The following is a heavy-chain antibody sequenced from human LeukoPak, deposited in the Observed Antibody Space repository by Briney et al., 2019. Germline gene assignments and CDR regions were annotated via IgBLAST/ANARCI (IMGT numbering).Heavy chain of an antibody. CDR2: ISAYNGNT. J-gene: IGHJ3*02. V-gene: IGHV1-18*01. CDR3: ARGSVLLWFGELPEIDAFDI. Sequence: ASVKVSCKASGYTFTSYGISWVRQAPGQGLEWMGWISAYNGNTNYAQKLQGRVTMTTDTSTSTAYMELRSLRSDDTAVYYCARGSVLLWFGELPEIDAFDIWGQGTMVTVSS. D-gene: IGHD3-10*01. CDR1: GYTFTSYG.